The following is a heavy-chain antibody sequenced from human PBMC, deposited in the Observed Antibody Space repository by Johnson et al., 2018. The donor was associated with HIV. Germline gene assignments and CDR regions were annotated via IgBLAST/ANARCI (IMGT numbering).Heavy chain of an antibody. CDR3: ARETGFAIFGVVKLNAFDI. CDR2: INWNGGST. Sequence: MLLVESGGGVVRPGGSLRLSCGVSGFTFDDYAMSWVRQTPGKGLEWVSGINWNGGSTDYADSVKGRFTISRDNAKNSLYLQINSLRAEDTALYYCARETGFAIFGVVKLNAFDIWGQGTMVTVFS. CDR1: GFTFDDYA. J-gene: IGHJ3*02. V-gene: IGHV3-20*04. D-gene: IGHD3-3*01.